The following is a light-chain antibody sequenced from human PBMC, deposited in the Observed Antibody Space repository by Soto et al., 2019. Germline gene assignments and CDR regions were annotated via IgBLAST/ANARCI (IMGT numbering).Light chain of an antibody. CDR2: AAS. J-gene: IGKJ1*01. Sequence: IVMTQSPATLSLSAGERATISCRASQNIDNHLAWYQQIPGQAPRLLMYAASTRATGIPARFSGSGSGTEFTLTISSLQSEDFAVYYCQEYNKWPSWTFGRGTKVEIK. CDR1: QNIDNH. V-gene: IGKV3-15*01. CDR3: QEYNKWPSWT.